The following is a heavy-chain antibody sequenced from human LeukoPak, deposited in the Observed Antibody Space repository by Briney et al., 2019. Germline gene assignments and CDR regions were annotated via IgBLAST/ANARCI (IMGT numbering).Heavy chain of an antibody. CDR2: ISSSSSYI. J-gene: IGHJ3*02. CDR1: GFTFGSYS. CDR3: ARAPTGDDAFDI. Sequence: GGSLRLSCAASGFTFGSYSMNWVRQAPGKGLEWVSSISSSSSYIYYADSVKGRFTISRDNAKNSLYLQMNSLRAEDTAVYYCARAPTGDDAFDIWGQGTMVTVSS. V-gene: IGHV3-21*01. D-gene: IGHD7-27*01.